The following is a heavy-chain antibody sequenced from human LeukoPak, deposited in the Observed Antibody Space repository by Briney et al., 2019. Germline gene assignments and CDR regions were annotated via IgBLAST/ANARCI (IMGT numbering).Heavy chain of an antibody. CDR1: GGSVSGYY. CDR2: INHSGST. J-gene: IGHJ4*02. V-gene: IGHV4-34*01. CDR3: ARGGGDYVWGSYRSYYFDY. D-gene: IGHD3-16*02. Sequence: KPSDTLSLTCAVYGGSVSGYYWGWIRQPRGKGLEWIGEINHSGSTNYNPSLKSRVTISVDTSKNQFSLKLSSVTAADTAGYYCARGGGDYVWGSYRSYYFDYWGQGTLVTVSS.